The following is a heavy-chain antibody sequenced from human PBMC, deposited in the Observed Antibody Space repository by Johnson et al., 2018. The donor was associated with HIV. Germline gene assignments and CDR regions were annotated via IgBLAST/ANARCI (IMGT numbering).Heavy chain of an antibody. Sequence: VHLVESGGRVVRPGGSLRLSCVASGFTFDDYGMHWVRQAPGKGLEWVSGINWNGDSPGYADSVKGRFTVSRDNAKNSLYLQMNSLRAEDMAVYYCARDRGLPGVAEAGNALDIWGQGTMVTVAA. D-gene: IGHD6-13*01. CDR2: INWNGDSP. J-gene: IGHJ3*02. CDR1: GFTFDDYG. V-gene: IGHV3-20*04. CDR3: ARDRGLPGVAEAGNALDI.